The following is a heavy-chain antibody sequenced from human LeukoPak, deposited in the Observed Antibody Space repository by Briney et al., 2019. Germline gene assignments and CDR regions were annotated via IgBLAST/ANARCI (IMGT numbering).Heavy chain of an antibody. CDR3: AKEALTSQIDY. J-gene: IGHJ4*02. D-gene: IGHD1-14*01. Sequence: GGSLRLSCAASGFTFSTNSMNWVRQAPVKGLEWVGVVSHDGETKYYADSVKGRFTISRDNFRNTLSLQVNSLRVDDSAVYYCAKEALTSQIDYWGQGTLVTVSS. CDR2: VSHDGETK. V-gene: IGHV3-30*18. CDR1: GFTFSTNS.